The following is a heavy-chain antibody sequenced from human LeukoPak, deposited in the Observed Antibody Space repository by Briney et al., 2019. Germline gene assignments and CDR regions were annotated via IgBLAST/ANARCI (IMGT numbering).Heavy chain of an antibody. CDR2: VIPNSGGT. CDR1: GYTFSVYY. CDR3: ARGVLLQGRGAFDI. Sequence: ASVEVSCKAPGYTFSVYYIHWLRQAPGQGLEWMGWVIPNSGGTNYAQKFQDRVTMTRDTSISTAYMELSGLTDDDTAVYYCARGVLLQGRGAFDIWGQGAMVTVSS. V-gene: IGHV1-2*02. D-gene: IGHD2-15*01. J-gene: IGHJ3*02.